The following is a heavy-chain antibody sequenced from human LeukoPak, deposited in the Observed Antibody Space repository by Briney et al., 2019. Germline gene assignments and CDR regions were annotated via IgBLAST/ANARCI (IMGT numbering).Heavy chain of an antibody. D-gene: IGHD3-3*01. J-gene: IGHJ4*02. CDR2: IYYSGST. Sequence: ETLSLTCTVSGGSISSSSYYWGWIRQPPGKELAWIGSIYYSGSTYYNPSLKSRVTISVDTSKNQFSLKLSSVTAADTAVYYCARGTNFWSGYYGGGFDYWGQGTLVTVSS. V-gene: IGHV4-39*01. CDR3: ARGTNFWSGYYGGGFDY. CDR1: GGSISSSSYY.